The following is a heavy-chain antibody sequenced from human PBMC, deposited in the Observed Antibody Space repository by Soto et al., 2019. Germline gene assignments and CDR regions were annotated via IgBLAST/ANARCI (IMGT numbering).Heavy chain of an antibody. J-gene: IGHJ4*02. V-gene: IGHV3-23*01. CDR1: GFTYESYA. Sequence: EVQLLESGGGLVQPGGSLRLSCAASGFTYESYAMSWVRQAPGKGLEWVSGINSGGTVAHYADSVKGRFAISRDNSKNTLSLEMNSLRVDDTGLHYCAISTGGFGGLFVVPSDYWGQGTLVTVSS. CDR3: AISTGGFGGLFVVPSDY. D-gene: IGHD3-16*01. CDR2: INSGGTVA.